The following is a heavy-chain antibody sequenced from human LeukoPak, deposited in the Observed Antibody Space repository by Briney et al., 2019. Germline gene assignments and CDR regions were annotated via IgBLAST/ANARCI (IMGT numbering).Heavy chain of an antibody. CDR3: ARDQSSGDNWFDP. V-gene: IGHV4-61*01. J-gene: IGHJ5*02. CDR2: IYYSGST. CDR1: GYSISSGYY. Sequence: SETLSLTCTVSGYSISSGYYWGWIRQPPGKGLEWIGYIYYSGSTNYNPSLKSRVTISVDTSKNQFSLKLNSVTAADTAAYYCARDQSSGDNWFDPWGQGTLVTVSS. D-gene: IGHD3-22*01.